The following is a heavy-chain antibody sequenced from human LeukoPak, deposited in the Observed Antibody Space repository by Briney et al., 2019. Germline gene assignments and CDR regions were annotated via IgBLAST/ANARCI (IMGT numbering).Heavy chain of an antibody. D-gene: IGHD6-13*01. V-gene: IGHV3-23*01. CDR3: AKCDRGRYSSSCYAIDY. CDR1: GFTFSSHA. Sequence: GGSLRLSCAASGFTFSSHAMSWVRQAPGKGLEWVSTISGSGGSTNYADSVKGRFAISRDNSKNTLYLQMNSRRAEDTAVYYCAKCDRGRYSSSCYAIDYWGQGTLVTVSS. CDR2: ISGSGGST. J-gene: IGHJ4*02.